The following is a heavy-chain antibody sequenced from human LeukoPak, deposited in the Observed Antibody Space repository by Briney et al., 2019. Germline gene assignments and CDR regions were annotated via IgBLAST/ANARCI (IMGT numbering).Heavy chain of an antibody. V-gene: IGHV4-59*08. CDR1: GGPISSYY. CDR2: IYYSGST. CDR3: ARQNPRSDAFDT. J-gene: IGHJ3*02. Sequence: PSETLSLTCTVSGGPISSYYWSWIRQPPGKGLEWIGYIYYSGSTNYNPSLKSRVTISVDTSKNQFSLKLSSVTAADTAVYYCARQNPRSDAFDTWGQGTMVTVSS.